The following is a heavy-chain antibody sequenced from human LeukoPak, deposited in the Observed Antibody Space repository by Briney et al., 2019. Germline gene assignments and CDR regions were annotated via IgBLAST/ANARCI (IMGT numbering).Heavy chain of an antibody. Sequence: GGSLRLSCAASGFPFDTYGMHWVRQAPGKGLEWVSVIWFDGSNKYYADSVKGRFTISRDNSKNMLFLQMSSLRVEDTGVYFCARASGSYDYRGQGTLVTVSS. V-gene: IGHV3-33*01. J-gene: IGHJ4*02. D-gene: IGHD1-26*01. CDR2: IWFDGSNK. CDR3: ARASGSYDY. CDR1: GFPFDTYG.